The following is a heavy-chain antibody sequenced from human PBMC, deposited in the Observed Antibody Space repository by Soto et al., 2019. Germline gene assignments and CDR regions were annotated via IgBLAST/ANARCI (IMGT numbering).Heavy chain of an antibody. J-gene: IGHJ6*02. CDR3: AKGGYYGSGSYLGDV. V-gene: IGHV3-23*01. D-gene: IGHD3-10*01. Sequence: PXGSLILSCAASGVTLSSYAMSWVRQAPGKGLEWVSAIIGSGGSTYYADSVKGRFTISRDNSKNTLYLQMNSLRAEDTAVYYCAKGGYYGSGSYLGDVWGQGTTVTVSS. CDR1: GVTLSSYA. CDR2: IIGSGGST.